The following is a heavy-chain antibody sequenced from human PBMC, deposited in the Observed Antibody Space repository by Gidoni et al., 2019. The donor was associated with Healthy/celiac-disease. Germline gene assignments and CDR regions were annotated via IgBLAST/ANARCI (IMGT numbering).Heavy chain of an antibody. J-gene: IGHJ5*02. Sequence: EVQLLASGGGLVQPGGSLRSFCAASGFTFSSYAMSWVRQAPGKGLEWVSASSGSGGSTYYADSVKGRFTISRDNSKNTLYLQRNSLRAEDTAVYYCAKDSSGILWFGEANWFDPWGQGTLVTVSS. CDR1: GFTFSSYA. V-gene: IGHV3-23*01. D-gene: IGHD3-10*01. CDR3: AKDSSGILWFGEANWFDP. CDR2: SSGSGGST.